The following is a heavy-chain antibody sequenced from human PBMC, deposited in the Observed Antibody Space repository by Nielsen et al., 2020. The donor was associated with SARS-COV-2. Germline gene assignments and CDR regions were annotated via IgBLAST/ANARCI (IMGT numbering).Heavy chain of an antibody. CDR1: GFTFSDSF. CDR2: ISGSGSYT. V-gene: IGHV3-11*05. D-gene: IGHD6-19*01. J-gene: IGHJ2*01. CDR3: ARVAGTPPVSYSYFDL. Sequence: GGSLRLSCTASGFTFSDSFLSWIRQAPGKGLEWVSYISGSGSYTNYADSLKGRFTISRDNGKNSLYLQMNSLRVEDTAVYYCARVAGTPPVSYSYFDLWGRGTLVTVSS.